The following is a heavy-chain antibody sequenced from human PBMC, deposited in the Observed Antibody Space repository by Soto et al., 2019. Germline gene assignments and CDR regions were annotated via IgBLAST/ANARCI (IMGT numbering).Heavy chain of an antibody. CDR3: ARKIRLRSSWFDP. J-gene: IGHJ5*02. CDR2: IIPIFGTA. V-gene: IGHV1-69*01. D-gene: IGHD4-17*01. CDR1: GGTFSSYA. Sequence: QVQLVQSGAEVKKPGSSVKVSCKASGGTFSSYAISWVRQAPGQGLEWMGGIIPIFGTANYAQKFQGRVTITADESTSTADMELSSLKSEDTAVYYCARKIRLRSSWFDPWGHGTLVSVSS.